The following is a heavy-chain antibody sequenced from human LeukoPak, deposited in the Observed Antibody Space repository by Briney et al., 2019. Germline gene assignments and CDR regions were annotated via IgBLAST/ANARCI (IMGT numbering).Heavy chain of an antibody. V-gene: IGHV1-46*01. D-gene: IGHD2-21*02. J-gene: IGHJ5*02. CDR2: INPRGGST. CDR1: GYTFTKYF. CDR3: ARRECVGDCYSNWFDP. Sequence: WASVKVSCKASGYTFTKYFMRWVRQAPGQGLEWMGIINPRGGSTGYAQKFQGSITMTTDTFTRTVYMELSSLESEDTAVYYCARRECVGDCYSNWFDPWGQGTLVTVSS.